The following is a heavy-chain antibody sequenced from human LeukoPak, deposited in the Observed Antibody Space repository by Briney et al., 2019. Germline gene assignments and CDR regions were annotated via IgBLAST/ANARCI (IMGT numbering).Heavy chain of an antibody. V-gene: IGHV1-2*02. D-gene: IGHD6-19*01. CDR3: ARDRSGYSSGWYHLGY. J-gene: IGHJ4*02. CDR1: GYTFTGYY. CDR2: INPNNGGT. Sequence: GASVKVSCKASGYTFTGYYMQWVRQAPGQGLEWMGWINPNNGGTNFAQNFKGRVTMTRDTSISTAFMELSRLRSDDTAVYYCARDRSGYSSGWYHLGYWGQGTLVTVSS.